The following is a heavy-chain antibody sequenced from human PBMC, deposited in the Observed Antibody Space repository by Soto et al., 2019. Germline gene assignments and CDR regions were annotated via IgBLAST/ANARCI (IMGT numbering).Heavy chain of an antibody. CDR3: ARSGEAYYDVLTGYYRGSWFDP. CDR1: GGSFSYYS. V-gene: IGHV1-69*01. J-gene: IGHJ5*02. Sequence: QVQLEQSGAEVREPGSSVKVSCKASGGSFSYYSFTWVRLAPGQGLEWMGGIIPVFATAKYAQKFQDRVTITADASTRIAYMELSSLRSEDTAVYYCARSGEAYYDVLTGYYRGSWFDPWGQGTLVTVSS. D-gene: IGHD3-9*01. CDR2: IIPVFATA.